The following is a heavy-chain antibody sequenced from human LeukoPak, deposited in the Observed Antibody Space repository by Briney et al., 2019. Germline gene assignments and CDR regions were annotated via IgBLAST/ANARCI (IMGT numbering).Heavy chain of an antibody. D-gene: IGHD3-3*01. V-gene: IGHV4-59*01. CDR2: IYYSGST. Sequence: KASETLSLTCTVSGGSISSYYWSWIRQPPGKGLEWIGYIYYSGSTNYNPSLKSRVTISVDTSKNQFSLKLSSVTAADTAVYYCAREIWSGYLDNWFDPWGQGTLVTVSS. J-gene: IGHJ5*02. CDR3: AREIWSGYLDNWFDP. CDR1: GGSISSYY.